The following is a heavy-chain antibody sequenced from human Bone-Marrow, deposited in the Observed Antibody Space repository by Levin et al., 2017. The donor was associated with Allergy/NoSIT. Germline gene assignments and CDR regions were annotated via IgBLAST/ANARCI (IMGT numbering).Heavy chain of an antibody. V-gene: IGHV3-9*01. Sequence: LSLTCAASGFTFDDFAMHWVRQVPGKGLEWVSGIAWNSGAIEYADAVKGRFIISRDNAKNSLYLQMNSLRTEDTALYYCAKDLVVVPAAIGFGLDVWGQGTTVTVSS. CDR1: GFTFDDFA. CDR3: AKDLVVVPAAIGFGLDV. CDR2: IAWNSGAI. J-gene: IGHJ6*02. D-gene: IGHD2-2*01.